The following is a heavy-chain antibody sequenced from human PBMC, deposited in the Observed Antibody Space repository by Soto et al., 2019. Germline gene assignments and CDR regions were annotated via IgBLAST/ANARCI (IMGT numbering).Heavy chain of an antibody. Sequence: GSGPTLVNPTQTLTLTCTFSGFSLSTSGMCVSWIRQPPGKALEWLALIDWDDDKYYSTSLKTRLTISKDTSKNQVVLTMTKMDPVDTATYYCARSEQWLGGGAFDIWGQGTMVTVSS. CDR2: IDWDDDK. D-gene: IGHD6-19*01. CDR1: GFSLSTSGMC. J-gene: IGHJ3*02. V-gene: IGHV2-70*01. CDR3: ARSEQWLGGGAFDI.